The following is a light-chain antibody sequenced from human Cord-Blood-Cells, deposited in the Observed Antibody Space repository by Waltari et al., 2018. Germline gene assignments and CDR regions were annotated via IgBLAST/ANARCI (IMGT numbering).Light chain of an antibody. CDR1: QGITSW. CDR3: QQANSFPLT. J-gene: IGKJ3*01. Sequence: DIQMTQSPSSVSESVGDRVTITCRASQGITSWLAWSQQKPWKAPKLLIYAASSVQSGLPSRCSGSGSGTDCTLTICSLQPDDFATYYFQQANSFPLTFGPGTKVDIK. CDR2: AAS. V-gene: IGKV1D-12*01.